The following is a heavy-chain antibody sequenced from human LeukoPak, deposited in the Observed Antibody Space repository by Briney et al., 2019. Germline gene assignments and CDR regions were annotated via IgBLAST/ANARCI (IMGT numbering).Heavy chain of an antibody. D-gene: IGHD3-9*01. CDR1: YFPVGSYW. J-gene: IGHJ5*02. CDR2: IKTDGSET. Sequence: PGGSLRLSCAASYFPVGSYWISWVRQAPGKGLQWVANIKTDGSETYYLDSVKGRFTISRDNAKNSLYLQMNSLRVEDTAVYYCARSLPGTGSWGQGTLVTVSS. CDR3: ARSLPGTGS. V-gene: IGHV3-7*01.